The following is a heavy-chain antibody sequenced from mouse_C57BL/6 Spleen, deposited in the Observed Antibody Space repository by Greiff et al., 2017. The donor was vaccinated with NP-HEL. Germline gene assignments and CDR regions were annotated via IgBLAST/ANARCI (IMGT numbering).Heavy chain of an antibody. Sequence: EVKLVESGGGLVKPGGSLKLSCAASGFTFSDYGMHWVRQAPEKGLEWVAYISSGSSTIYYADTVTGRFTISRDNAKNTLFLPMTSLRSEDTAMYYCARAGTEAWFAYWGQGTLVTVSA. V-gene: IGHV5-17*01. CDR3: ARAGTEAWFAY. J-gene: IGHJ3*01. CDR1: GFTFSDYG. D-gene: IGHD4-1*01. CDR2: ISSGSSTI.